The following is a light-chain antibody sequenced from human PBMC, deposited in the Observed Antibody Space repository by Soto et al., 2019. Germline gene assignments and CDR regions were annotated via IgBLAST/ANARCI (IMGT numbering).Light chain of an antibody. Sequence: PRQRANLSCRATQRLSASDIAWYQQKPGQAPKFLIYGVSSRATGIPDRFSGSGSGTDFTLTISRLEPADFAVYHCQQYGSSPLITFGQGTRLEIK. J-gene: IGKJ5*01. V-gene: IGKV3-20*01. CDR1: QRLSASD. CDR3: QQYGSSPLIT. CDR2: GVS.